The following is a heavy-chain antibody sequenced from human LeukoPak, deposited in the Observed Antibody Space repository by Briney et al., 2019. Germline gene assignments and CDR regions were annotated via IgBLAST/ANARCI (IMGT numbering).Heavy chain of an antibody. J-gene: IGHJ4*02. Sequence: GGSLRLSCAASGFTVSRSWMGWVRQAPGKGREWVANIKQDGTSKYYVDSVMGRFTISRDNAENSVYLQMNSLSAGDTAVYYCARHGDYCFDLWGPGTRVTVSS. V-gene: IGHV3-7*02. CDR3: ARHGDYCFDL. D-gene: IGHD2-21*01. CDR1: GFTVSRSW. CDR2: IKQDGTSK.